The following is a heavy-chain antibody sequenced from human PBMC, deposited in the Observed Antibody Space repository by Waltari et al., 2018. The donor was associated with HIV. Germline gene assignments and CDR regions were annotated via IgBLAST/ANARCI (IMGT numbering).Heavy chain of an antibody. V-gene: IGHV3-30*18. D-gene: IGHD2-21*02. CDR2: ISYDGSKK. Sequence: VKLVESGGGVVQPGRSLRLFCAAPGISFSRSARQWDRQAPGKGLEWGAVISYDGSKKYYADSVKGRFTISRDNSKNSLYLQMNSLRAEDTAVYYCAKDYFVVVTAAGPFDPWGQGTLVTVSS. CDR1: GISFSRSA. CDR3: AKDYFVVVTAAGPFDP. J-gene: IGHJ5*02.